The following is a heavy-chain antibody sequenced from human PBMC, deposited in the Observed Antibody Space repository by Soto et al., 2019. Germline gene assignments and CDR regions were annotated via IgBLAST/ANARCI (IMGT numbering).Heavy chain of an antibody. V-gene: IGHV4-39*01. D-gene: IGHD3-9*01. Sequence: QLQLQEPGPGLVKPSETLSLTCTVSGGSISSTNYYWGWIRHPPGKGLEWIASMYHSGSTYYNPSLKSRVTVSVDTSKNQCSLRLSSVTAADTAVYYCARSASAGWVWGQGTLVTVSS. J-gene: IGHJ4*02. CDR1: GGSISSTNYY. CDR3: ARSASAGWV. CDR2: MYHSGST.